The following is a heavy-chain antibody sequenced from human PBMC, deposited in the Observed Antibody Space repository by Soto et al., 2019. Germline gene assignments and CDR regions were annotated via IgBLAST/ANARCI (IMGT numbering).Heavy chain of an antibody. Sequence: QVQLVESGGGVVQPGRSLRLSCAASGFTFSSYGMHWVRQAPGKGLEWVAVISYDGSNKYYADSVKGRFTISRDNSKNTLYLQMNSLRAEDTVVYYCAKGLGYCSSTSCYSVCIDWGQGTLVTVSS. D-gene: IGHD2-2*01. V-gene: IGHV3-30*18. CDR2: ISYDGSNK. CDR1: GFTFSSYG. CDR3: AKGLGYCSSTSCYSVCID. J-gene: IGHJ4*02.